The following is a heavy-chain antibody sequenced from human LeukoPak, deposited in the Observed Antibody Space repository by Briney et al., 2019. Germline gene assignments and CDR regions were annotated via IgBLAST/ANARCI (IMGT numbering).Heavy chain of an antibody. CDR2: ISAYDGNT. Sequence: ASVKVSCKASGYTFSSYGISWVRQAPGQGLEWMGWISAYDGNTNYAQKLQGRVTMTTDTSTSTAYMELRSLRSDDTAVFYCARAVRGYSYAYLPYWGQGTLVTVSS. D-gene: IGHD5-18*01. CDR3: ARAVRGYSYAYLPY. CDR1: GYTFSSYG. J-gene: IGHJ4*02. V-gene: IGHV1-18*01.